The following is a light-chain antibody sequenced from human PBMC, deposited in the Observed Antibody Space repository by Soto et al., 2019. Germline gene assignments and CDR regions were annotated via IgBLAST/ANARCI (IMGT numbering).Light chain of an antibody. CDR2: EGT. J-gene: IGLJ1*01. Sequence: QSALTQPASVSGSPGQSITISCTGTSSDVGRYSLVSWYQQHPDKAPNLVIYEGTKRPSGVSDRFSGSKSGNTASLTIAGLQAEDEADYHCCSYGGNSTYVFGTGTQLTVL. CDR1: SSDVGRYSL. CDR3: CSYGGNSTYV. V-gene: IGLV2-23*01.